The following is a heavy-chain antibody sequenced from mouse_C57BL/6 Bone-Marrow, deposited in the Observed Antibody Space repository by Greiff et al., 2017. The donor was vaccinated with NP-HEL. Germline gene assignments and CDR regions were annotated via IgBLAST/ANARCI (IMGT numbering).Heavy chain of an antibody. D-gene: IGHD2-3*01. CDR2: IYPGDGDT. J-gene: IGHJ2*01. Sequence: QVQLKQSGAELVKPGASVKISCKASGYAFSSYWMNWVKQRPGKGLEWIGQIYPGDGDTNYNGKFKGKATLTADKSSSTAYMQLSSLTSEESAVYYCAREDDGYYFDYWGQGTTLTVSS. CDR3: AREDDGYYFDY. CDR1: GYAFSSYW. V-gene: IGHV1-80*01.